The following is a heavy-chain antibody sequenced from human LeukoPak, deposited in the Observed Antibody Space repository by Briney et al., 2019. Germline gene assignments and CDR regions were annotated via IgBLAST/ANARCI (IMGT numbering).Heavy chain of an antibody. CDR1: GGSISSYY. D-gene: IGHD4-17*01. CDR3: VRDVESDTGDFLYFDS. CDR2: IYTSGST. V-gene: IGHV4-4*07. J-gene: IGHJ4*02. Sequence: SETLSLTCTVSGGSISSYYWSWIRQPAGKGLEWIGRIYTSGSTNYNPSLKSRVTMSVDTSKNQFSLKVTSVTAADTAVYYCVRDVESDTGDFLYFDSWGPGTLVTVSS.